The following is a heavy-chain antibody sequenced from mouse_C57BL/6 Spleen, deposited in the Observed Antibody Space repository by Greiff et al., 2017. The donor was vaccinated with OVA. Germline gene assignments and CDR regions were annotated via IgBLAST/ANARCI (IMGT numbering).Heavy chain of an antibody. CDR1: GYSFTGYY. J-gene: IGHJ1*03. CDR2: INPSTGGT. V-gene: IGHV1-42*01. D-gene: IGHD1-1*01. Sequence: VQLQQSGPELVKPGASVKISCKASGYSFTGYYMNWVKQSPEKSLEWIGEINPSTGGTTYNQKFKAKATLTVDKSSSTAYMQLKSLTSEDSAVYYCARAPTVRWYFDVWGTGTTVTVSS. CDR3: ARAPTVRWYFDV.